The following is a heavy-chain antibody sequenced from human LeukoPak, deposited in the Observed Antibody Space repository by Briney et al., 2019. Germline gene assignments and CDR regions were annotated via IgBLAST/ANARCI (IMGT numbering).Heavy chain of an antibody. CDR1: GFTFSNYW. CDR3: IRDFRSADL. V-gene: IGHV3-74*01. Sequence: GGSLRLSCVASGFTFSNYWMHWVRQPPGKGLVWVSRIYVDGRTTNYADSVKGRFTISRDNAKNTVYLEMNSLSVENTATYYCIRDFRSADLWGQGTLVTVTS. J-gene: IGHJ5*02. CDR2: IYVDGRTT.